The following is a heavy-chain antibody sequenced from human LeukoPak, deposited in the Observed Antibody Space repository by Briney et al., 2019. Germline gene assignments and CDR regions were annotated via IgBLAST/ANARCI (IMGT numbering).Heavy chain of an antibody. CDR1: GFTFSSHW. J-gene: IGHJ4*02. D-gene: IGHD6-6*01. CDR2: IKTDGSIT. Sequence: PGGSLRLSCAASGFTFSSHWMHWVRQAPGKGLVWVSRIKTDGSITSYADSVRGRFTISRDNSKNTLYLQMNSLRAEDTAVYYCAKGLERTSSHFDYWGQGTLVTVSS. V-gene: IGHV3-74*01. CDR3: AKGLERTSSHFDY.